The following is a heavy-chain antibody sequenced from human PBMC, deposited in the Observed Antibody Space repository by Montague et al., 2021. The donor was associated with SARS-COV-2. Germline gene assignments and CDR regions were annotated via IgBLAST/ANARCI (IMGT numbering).Heavy chain of an antibody. CDR3: ARHRGFGDVWALDY. V-gene: IGHV4-59*08. Sequence: SETLSLTCTVSGGSISSYYWSWIRQPPGKGLEWIGYIYYSGSTNYNPSLKSRVTISVDTSKNQFSLQLASVTAADTAVYYCARHRGFGDVWALDYWGQGTLVAVSS. CDR2: IYYSGST. D-gene: IGHD3-10*01. J-gene: IGHJ4*02. CDR1: GGSISSYY.